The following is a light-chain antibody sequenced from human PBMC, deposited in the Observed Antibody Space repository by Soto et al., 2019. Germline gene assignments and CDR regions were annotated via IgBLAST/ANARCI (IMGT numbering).Light chain of an antibody. Sequence: EIVMTQSPATLSVSPGERATLSCRVSQSVSTNLAWYQQKPGQAPRLLIYDASTRATGIAARFSGSGSGIEFTLTISSLQSEDFAVYYCQQYNSRPPVTFGQGTRLESK. V-gene: IGKV3-15*01. CDR3: QQYNSRPPVT. CDR1: QSVSTN. J-gene: IGKJ5*01. CDR2: DAS.